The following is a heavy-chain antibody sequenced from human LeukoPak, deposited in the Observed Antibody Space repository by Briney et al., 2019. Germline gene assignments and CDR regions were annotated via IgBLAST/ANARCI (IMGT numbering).Heavy chain of an antibody. V-gene: IGHV4-31*03. J-gene: IGHJ6*03. CDR2: IYYSGST. Sequence: PSETLSLTCTVSGGSINSGAHFWSWIRQHPGKGLEWIGYIYYSGSTHYNPSLKSRISMSVDASKNQFSLKLTSVTAADTAVYYCARDGGGYTYGGDYYYYMDVRGKGTTVTVSS. CDR1: GGSINSGAHF. D-gene: IGHD5-18*01. CDR3: ARDGGGYTYGGDYYYYMDV.